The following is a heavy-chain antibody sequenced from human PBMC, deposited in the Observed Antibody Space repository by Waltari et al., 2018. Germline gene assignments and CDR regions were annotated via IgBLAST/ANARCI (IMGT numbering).Heavy chain of an antibody. D-gene: IGHD1-7*01. CDR2: INHSGST. V-gene: IGHV4-34*02. CDR3: ARGRLGTKVSDP. CDR1: GGSCSGYF. J-gene: IGHJ5*02. Sequence: QVQLQHWRAGLLKPSETISLNSAVYGGSCSGYFCTWIRQPPGKGLAKSREINHSGSTDNDPFLKSRVTISVSASANQFSLKLNSLTAADTTVYYFARGRLGTKVSDPWGRGTLVTVSA.